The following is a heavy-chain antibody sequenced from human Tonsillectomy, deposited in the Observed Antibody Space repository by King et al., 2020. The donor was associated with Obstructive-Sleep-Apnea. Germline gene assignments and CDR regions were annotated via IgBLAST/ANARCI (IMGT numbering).Heavy chain of an antibody. D-gene: IGHD2-15*01. CDR2: FDPEVGET. V-gene: IGHV1-24*01. CDR3: ATRGIYCSGGICYYRDWFDP. J-gene: IGHJ5*02. Sequence: VQLVQSGAEVKKPGASVKVSCKVSGYTLTELSMHWVRQAPGKGLEWMGGFDPEVGETIYAQKFQGRVTMTEDTSTDTAYMELSSLRSEDTAVYYCATRGIYCSGGICYYRDWFDPWGQGTLVTVSS. CDR1: GYTLTELS.